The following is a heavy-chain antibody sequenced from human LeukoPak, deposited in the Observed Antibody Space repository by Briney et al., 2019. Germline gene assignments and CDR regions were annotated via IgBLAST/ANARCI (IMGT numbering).Heavy chain of an antibody. D-gene: IGHD2-15*01. V-gene: IGHV3-23*01. CDR3: AKNADRGAYCRGGSCYPYYYYYMDV. CDR1: GITFSSYG. Sequence: GGSLRLSCAASGITFSSYGMSWVRQVPGKGLEWVSSISHTGGSPYYADSVKGRFTVSGDNSKNTLYLQMNSLTVEDTAIYYCAKNADRGAYCRGGSCYPYYYYYMDVWGTGTTVTISS. J-gene: IGHJ6*03. CDR2: ISHTGGSP.